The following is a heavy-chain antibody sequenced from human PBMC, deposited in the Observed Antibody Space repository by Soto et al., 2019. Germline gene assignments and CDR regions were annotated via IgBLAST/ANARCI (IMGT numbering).Heavy chain of an antibody. Sequence: EVHLLEYGGGLLQPGGSLRLSCVVSGSTFSSDDMSWVRQAPGRGLEWVSGISDSGGSTYYADSVKGRFTISRDNAKNTLYLQMKSLRVEDTALYYCAKDGGWSLAVAGLFDYWGPGTQVTVSS. CDR1: GSTFSSDD. D-gene: IGHD6-19*01. J-gene: IGHJ4*02. CDR3: AKDGGWSLAVAGLFDY. CDR2: ISDSGGST. V-gene: IGHV3-23*01.